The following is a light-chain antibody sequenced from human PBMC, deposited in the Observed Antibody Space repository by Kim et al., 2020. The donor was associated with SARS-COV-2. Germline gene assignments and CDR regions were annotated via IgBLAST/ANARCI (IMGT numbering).Light chain of an antibody. CDR3: QQYGASRT. CDR2: ATS. V-gene: IGKV3-20*01. Sequence: EGVLTQSPGTLSLSPGERATLFCRASQSVSNNNLVWFQQKPGQAPRLLIYATSTRATGIPDRFSGSGSGTDFTLTISRLEPEDFAMYFYQQYGASRTFGQGAK. J-gene: IGKJ1*01. CDR1: QSVSNNN.